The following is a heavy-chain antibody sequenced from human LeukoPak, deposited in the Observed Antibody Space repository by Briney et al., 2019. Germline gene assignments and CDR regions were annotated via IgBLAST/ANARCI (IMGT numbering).Heavy chain of an antibody. CDR2: IYPDDSDT. CDR3: ARRQDRSDYGRIES. CDR1: GYHFPIYW. D-gene: IGHD3-22*01. V-gene: IGHV5-51*01. J-gene: IGHJ4*02. Sequence: GEALKISCKGSGYHFPIYWIGWGRPLAREGVEWRGIIYPDDSDTRYSPSFEGQVTISAKNSISTAYLQRTNLKASDTAMYYCARRQDRSDYGRIESWGQGTLVTVSS.